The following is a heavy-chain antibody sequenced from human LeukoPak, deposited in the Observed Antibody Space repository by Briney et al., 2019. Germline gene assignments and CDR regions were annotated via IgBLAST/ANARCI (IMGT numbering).Heavy chain of an antibody. J-gene: IGHJ4*02. Sequence: ASVKVSCKVSGYSLTEFSMHRVRQAPGKGLEWMGIINPSGGSTSYAQKFQGRVTMTRDTSTSTVYMELSSLRSEDTAVYYCARGAHDYSFDYWGQGTLVTVSS. D-gene: IGHD4-11*01. CDR2: INPSGGST. V-gene: IGHV1-46*01. CDR3: ARGAHDYSFDY. CDR1: GYSLTEFS.